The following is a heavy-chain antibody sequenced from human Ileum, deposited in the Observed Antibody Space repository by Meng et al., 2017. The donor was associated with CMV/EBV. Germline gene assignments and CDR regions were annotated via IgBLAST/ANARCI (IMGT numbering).Heavy chain of an antibody. CDR2: INSDGSST. V-gene: IGHV3-74*01. CDR1: GFTFSSYW. Sequence: GESLKISCAASGFTFSSYWMHWVRQAPGKGLVWVSRINSDGSSTSYADSVKGRFTISRDNAKNTLYLQMNSLRAEDTAVYYCVRDTPGDGMDVWGQGTTVTVSS. CDR3: VRDTPGDGMDV. D-gene: IGHD2-2*01. J-gene: IGHJ6*02.